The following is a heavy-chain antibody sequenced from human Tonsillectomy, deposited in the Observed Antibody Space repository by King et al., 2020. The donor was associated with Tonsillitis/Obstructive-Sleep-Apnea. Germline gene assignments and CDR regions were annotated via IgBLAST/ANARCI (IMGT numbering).Heavy chain of an antibody. Sequence: QLVQSGVEVKKPGESLKISCKGSGYSFTNYWIGWVRQMPGKGLEWMGIIYPGDSDSRYSPSFQGQVTISADKSISTAYLQWSSLKASDTAIYYCAGGWGVAGSGTLYFDLWGRGTLVTVSS. CDR2: IYPGDSDS. CDR1: GYSFTNYW. J-gene: IGHJ2*01. D-gene: IGHD6-19*01. V-gene: IGHV5-51*01. CDR3: AGGWGVAGSGTLYFDL.